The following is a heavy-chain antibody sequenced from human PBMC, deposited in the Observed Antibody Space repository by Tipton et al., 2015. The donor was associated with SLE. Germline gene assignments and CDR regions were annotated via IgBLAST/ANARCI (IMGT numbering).Heavy chain of an antibody. J-gene: IGHJ4*02. CDR3: ARSVRV. CDR1: GGSISSHSYY. V-gene: IGHV4-39*07. Sequence: TLSLTCTVSGGSISSHSYYWGWIRQPPGKGLEYIGSVYYSGATYYNWSLKSRVVIAIDTSKSQFSLQLSSVTAADTAVYYCARSVRVWGQGILVTVSS. CDR2: VYYSGAT. D-gene: IGHD5/OR15-5a*01.